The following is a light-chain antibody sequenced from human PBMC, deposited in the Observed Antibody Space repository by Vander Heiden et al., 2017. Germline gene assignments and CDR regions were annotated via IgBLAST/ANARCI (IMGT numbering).Light chain of an antibody. V-gene: IGKV1-39*01. CDR1: QSISSY. Sequence: DIQMTQSPSSLSASVGDRVTITCRASQSISSYLNWYQQKPGKAPKLLIYESPSLQSGVPSRFSVSGSGTDFTLTISSLQPEDFATYYCQQSYSTPLTFGGGTRVEIK. CDR3: QQSYSTPLT. CDR2: ESP. J-gene: IGKJ4*01.